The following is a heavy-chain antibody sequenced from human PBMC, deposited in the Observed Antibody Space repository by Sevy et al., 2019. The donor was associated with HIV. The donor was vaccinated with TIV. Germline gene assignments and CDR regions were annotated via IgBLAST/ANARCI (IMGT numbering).Heavy chain of an antibody. V-gene: IGHV3-30*04. D-gene: IGHD3-10*01. J-gene: IGHJ4*02. CDR1: GFTFSDYA. Sequence: GGSLRLFCVVSGFTFSDYAMHWVRQAPGKGLEWVAVISYDGRKQYYADSVKGRFTISRDNSRNRLSLQVNSLRNEDTAVYYCARANYGTTSYFDYWGQGTPLTVSS. CDR2: ISYDGRKQ. CDR3: ARANYGTTSYFDY.